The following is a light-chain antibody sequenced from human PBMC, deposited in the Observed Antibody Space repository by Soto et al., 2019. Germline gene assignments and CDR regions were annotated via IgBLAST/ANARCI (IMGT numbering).Light chain of an antibody. CDR3: SSYTTSNTRQIV. V-gene: IGLV2-14*01. CDR1: SSDVGGYNY. CDR2: DVS. Sequence: QSVLTQPASVSGSPGQSITISCTGTSSDVGGYNYVSWYQQHPGTAPKFMIYDVSNRPSGVSNRFSGSKSGNTASLTISGLQAEDEADYYCSSYTTSNTRQIVFGTGTKVTDL. J-gene: IGLJ1*01.